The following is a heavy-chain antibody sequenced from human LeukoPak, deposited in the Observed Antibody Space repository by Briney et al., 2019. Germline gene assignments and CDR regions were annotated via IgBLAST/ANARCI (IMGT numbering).Heavy chain of an antibody. CDR1: GSSFTSYW. J-gene: IGHJ6*02. CDR3: ARPRSGSYYYGMDV. Sequence: GESLQISCQGSGSSFTSYWIGWVRQLPGKGLEWMGIIYPGDSATRYSPSFQGQVTISADKSISTAYLQWSSLKASDTALYYCARPRSGSYYYGMDVWGQGTTVTVSS. V-gene: IGHV5-51*01. D-gene: IGHD1-26*01. CDR2: IYPGDSAT.